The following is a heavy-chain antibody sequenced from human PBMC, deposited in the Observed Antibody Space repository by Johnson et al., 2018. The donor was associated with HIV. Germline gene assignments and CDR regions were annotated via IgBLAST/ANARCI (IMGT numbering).Heavy chain of an antibody. CDR3: AKDQRGYCSGGSCYGGAVDI. Sequence: VQLVESGGGVVQPGRSLRLSCAASGFTFSSYAMHWVRQAPGKGLEWVAFIRYDGSNKYYADSVKGRFTISRDNSKNTLYLQMNSLRAEDTAVYYCAKDQRGYCSGGSCYGGAVDIWGQGTMVTVSS. CDR2: IRYDGSNK. D-gene: IGHD2-15*01. CDR1: GFTFSSYA. J-gene: IGHJ3*02. V-gene: IGHV3-30*02.